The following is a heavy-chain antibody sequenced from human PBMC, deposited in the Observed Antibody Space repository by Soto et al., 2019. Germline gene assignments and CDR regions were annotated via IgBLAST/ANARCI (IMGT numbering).Heavy chain of an antibody. CDR3: ARQITIFGVTKGFYCYGMDV. V-gene: IGHV3-30*03. J-gene: IGHJ6*02. CDR2: ISYDGSNK. D-gene: IGHD3-3*01. Sequence: QVQLVESGGGVVQPGRSLRLSCAASGFTFSSYGMHWVRQAPGKGLEWVAVISYDGSNKYYADSVKGRFTISRDNTKNTLYLQMNRLIAEDTAVYYCARQITIFGVTKGFYCYGMDVWGQGTTVTVSS. CDR1: GFTFSSYG.